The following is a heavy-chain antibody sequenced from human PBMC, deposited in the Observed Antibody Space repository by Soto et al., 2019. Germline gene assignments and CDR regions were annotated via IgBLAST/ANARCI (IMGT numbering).Heavy chain of an antibody. CDR2: INPNSGDT. J-gene: IGHJ5*02. V-gene: IGHV1-8*01. CDR1: GYTFSRYN. CDR3: ARGGRYLEWFPWFDP. Sequence: QVQLVQSGAEVKRPGASVKVSCTASGYTFSRYNIYWVRQASGQGLEWMGWINPNSGDTGYAHNFLGRVTRTRDPAIRTAYMELTRLKSEDTAVYYCARGGRYLEWFPWFDPWGQGTLVTVSS. D-gene: IGHD3-3*01.